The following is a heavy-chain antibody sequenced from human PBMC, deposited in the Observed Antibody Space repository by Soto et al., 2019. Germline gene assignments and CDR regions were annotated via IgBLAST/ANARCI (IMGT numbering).Heavy chain of an antibody. V-gene: IGHV3-23*01. CDR3: ARDPKTSGGQHWAFNYFDS. D-gene: IGHD7-27*01. J-gene: IGHJ4*02. Sequence: PGGSLRLSCATSGFTFSNYAMSWVRQAPGKGLEWVSAITASGGYTYYADSVKGRFTISRDNSKSTLYLQVDSLRPEDAAVYYCARDPKTSGGQHWAFNYFDSWGQGTRVTVSS. CDR2: ITASGGYT. CDR1: GFTFSNYA.